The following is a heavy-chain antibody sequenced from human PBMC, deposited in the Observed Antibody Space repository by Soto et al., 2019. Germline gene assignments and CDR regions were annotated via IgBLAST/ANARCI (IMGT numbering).Heavy chain of an antibody. V-gene: IGHV4-31*03. CDR1: GASITSDDFY. J-gene: IGHJ5*02. CDR2: MYHSGNT. D-gene: IGHD3-22*01. Sequence: SETLSLTCTVSGASITSDDFYCSWIRQHPGKGLEWIGYMYHSGNTYYNPSRRGRLTMSLDTSKNQFSLKLTSVTAADTAVYYCVKYYYDSSGLNWFDPWGPGTLVTVSS. CDR3: VKYYYDSSGLNWFDP.